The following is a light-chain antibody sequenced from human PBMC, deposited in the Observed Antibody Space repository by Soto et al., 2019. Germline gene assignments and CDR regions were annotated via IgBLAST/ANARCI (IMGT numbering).Light chain of an antibody. V-gene: IGKV1-33*01. Sequence: DIQMTQSPSSLSASVGDRVTITCRASQDINNYLNWYQQKPGKAPKLLIYDASDLETGVPSRFSGSGSGTDVTFTISSLQPEDIATYYCQQYENLVTFGGGTKVQIK. J-gene: IGKJ4*01. CDR3: QQYENLVT. CDR2: DAS. CDR1: QDINNY.